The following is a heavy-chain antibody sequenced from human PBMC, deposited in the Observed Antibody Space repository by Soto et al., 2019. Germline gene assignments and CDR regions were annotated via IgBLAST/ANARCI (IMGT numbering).Heavy chain of an antibody. J-gene: IGHJ3*02. CDR2: IWYDGSNK. Sequence: GGSLRLSCAASGFTFSSYGMHWVRQAPGKGLEWVAVIWYDGSNKYYADSVKGRFTISRDNSKNTLYLQMNSLRAEDTAVYYCARDRGSSFDAFDIWGQGTMVTVSS. D-gene: IGHD6-13*01. CDR1: GFTFSSYG. V-gene: IGHV3-33*01. CDR3: ARDRGSSFDAFDI.